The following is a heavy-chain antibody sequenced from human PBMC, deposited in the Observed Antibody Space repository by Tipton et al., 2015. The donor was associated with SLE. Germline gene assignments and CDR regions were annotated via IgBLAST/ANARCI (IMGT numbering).Heavy chain of an antibody. D-gene: IGHD1-26*01. CDR3: AREAKYSGSYYNWFDT. CDR2: IYSSGST. J-gene: IGHJ5*02. V-gene: IGHV4-61*02. Sequence: TLSLTCTVSGGSISSGYYWSWIRQPAGKGLEWIGRIYSSGSTNENLSLKSRVSISKDTSKNQFSLKLSSVTAADTAVYYCAREAKYSGSYYNWFDTWGQGTLVTVSP. CDR1: GGSISSGYY.